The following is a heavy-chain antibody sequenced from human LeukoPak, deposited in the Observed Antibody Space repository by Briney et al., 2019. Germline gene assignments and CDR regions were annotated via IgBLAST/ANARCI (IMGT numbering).Heavy chain of an antibody. CDR3: ARWARLLWFGELLDNWFDP. CDR2: IYPGDSDT. V-gene: IGHV5-51*01. Sequence: GESLKISCKGSGYSFTSYWIGWVRQMPGKGLEWMGIIYPGDSDTRYSPSFQGQVTISADKSISTAYLQWSSLKASDTAMYYCARWARLLWFGELLDNWFDPWGQGTLVTVSS. CDR1: GYSFTSYW. J-gene: IGHJ5*02. D-gene: IGHD3-10*01.